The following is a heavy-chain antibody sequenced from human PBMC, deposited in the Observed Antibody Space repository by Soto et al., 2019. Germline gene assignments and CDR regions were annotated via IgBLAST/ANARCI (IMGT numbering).Heavy chain of an antibody. Sequence: PSEPLSLTSTVSDGSISSGGYYWSWIRKQPGEGLEWIGYIYYSGSTYYNPSLKSRVTISVDTSKNQFSLKLSSVTAADTAVYYCARSSSSRYCSGGSCYFRFDPWGQGTLVTSPQ. CDR2: IYYSGST. D-gene: IGHD2-15*01. J-gene: IGHJ5*02. V-gene: IGHV4-31*03. CDR1: DGSISSGGYY. CDR3: ARSSSSRYCSGGSCYFRFDP.